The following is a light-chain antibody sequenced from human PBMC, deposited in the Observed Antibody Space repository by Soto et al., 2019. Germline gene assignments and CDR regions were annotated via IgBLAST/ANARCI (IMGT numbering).Light chain of an antibody. CDR1: QSISSY. Sequence: DIQMTQSPSSLSASVGDRVTITCRPSQSISSYLNRYQQKPGKAPKLLIYAASRLQSGVPSRFSGRGSGTDFTLTIDSLQFEDFATYYCQQSYSTPRTFGPGTKVDFK. CDR3: QQSYSTPRT. J-gene: IGKJ3*01. V-gene: IGKV1-39*01. CDR2: AAS.